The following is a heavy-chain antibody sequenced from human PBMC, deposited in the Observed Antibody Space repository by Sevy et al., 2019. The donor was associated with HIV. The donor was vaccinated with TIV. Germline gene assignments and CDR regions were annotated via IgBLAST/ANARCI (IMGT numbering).Heavy chain of an antibody. CDR2: ISSSSIYI. CDR1: GFTFSSYS. J-gene: IGHJ6*02. CDR3: ARVCSGGSCYSGYFYYGMDV. Sequence: GGSLRLSCAASGFTFSSYSMNWVRQAPGKGLEWVSSISSSSIYISYADSVKGRFTISRDNAKNSLYLQMNSLRAEDTAVYYCARVCSGGSCYSGYFYYGMDVWGQGTTVTVSS. D-gene: IGHD2-15*01. V-gene: IGHV3-21*01.